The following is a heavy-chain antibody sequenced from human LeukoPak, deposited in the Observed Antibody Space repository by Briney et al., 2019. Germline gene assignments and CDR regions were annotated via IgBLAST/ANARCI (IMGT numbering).Heavy chain of an antibody. CDR1: GGTFSSYA. CDR3: ARAYYYDSSGYYYYDY. J-gene: IGHJ4*02. D-gene: IGHD3-22*01. Sequence: SVTVSCKASGGTFSSYAISWVRQAPGQGLEWMGGIIPIFGTANYAQKFQGRVTITADESTSTAYMELSSLRSEDTAVYYCARAYYYDSSGYYYYDYWGQGTLVTVSS. V-gene: IGHV1-69*13. CDR2: IIPIFGTA.